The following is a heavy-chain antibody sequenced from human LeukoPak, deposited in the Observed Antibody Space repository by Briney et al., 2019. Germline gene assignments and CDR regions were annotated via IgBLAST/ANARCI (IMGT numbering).Heavy chain of an antibody. V-gene: IGHV4-34*01. D-gene: IGHD3-22*01. CDR3: ATAGPPYYYDSSGYYDTYYFDY. Sequence: SETLSLTCAVYGGSFSGYYWSWIRQPPGKGLEWIGEINHSGSTNYNPSLKSRVTISVDTSKNQFSLKLSSVTAADTAVYYCATAGPPYYYDSSGYYDTYYFDYRGQGTLVTVSS. CDR2: INHSGST. CDR1: GGSFSGYY. J-gene: IGHJ4*02.